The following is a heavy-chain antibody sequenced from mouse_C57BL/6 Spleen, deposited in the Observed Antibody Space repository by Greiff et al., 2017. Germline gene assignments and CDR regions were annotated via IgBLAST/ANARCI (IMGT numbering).Heavy chain of an antibody. J-gene: IGHJ2*01. V-gene: IGHV1-80*01. CDR2: IYPGDGDT. CDR1: GYAFSSYW. CDR3: ARASRPPNYYGSSYDY. Sequence: QVQLKESGAELVKPGASVKISCKASGYAFSSYWMNWVKQRPGKGLEWIGQIYPGDGDTNYNGKFKGKATLTADKSSSTAYMQLSSLTSEDSAVYFCARASRPPNYYGSSYDYWGQGTTLTVSS. D-gene: IGHD1-1*01.